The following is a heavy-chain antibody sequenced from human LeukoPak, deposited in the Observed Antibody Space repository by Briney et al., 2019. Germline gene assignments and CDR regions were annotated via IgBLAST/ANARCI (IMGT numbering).Heavy chain of an antibody. CDR3: ARDESPLGRWLVHGVY. V-gene: IGHV1-69*13. Sequence: EASVKVSCKASGYSFSSYDIIWVRQAPGQGLEWMGGIIPIFGTANYAQKFQGRVTITADESTSTAYMELSSLRSEDTAVYYCARDESPLGRWLVHGVYWGQGTLVTVSS. D-gene: IGHD6-19*01. J-gene: IGHJ4*02. CDR1: GYSFSSYD. CDR2: IIPIFGTA.